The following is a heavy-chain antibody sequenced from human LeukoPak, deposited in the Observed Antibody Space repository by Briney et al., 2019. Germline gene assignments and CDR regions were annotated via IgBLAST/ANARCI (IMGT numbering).Heavy chain of an antibody. CDR2: INPSGGST. V-gene: IGHV1-46*01. Sequence: ASVKVSCKASGYTYTSYHTHWVRQAPGQGVEWMGKINPSGGSTSYAQKFQGRVTMTRDMSTSTVYMELSSLRFEDTAVYYCARDGRRYYGSGSYYIGYYYYYMDVWGKGTTVTVSS. D-gene: IGHD3-10*01. J-gene: IGHJ6*03. CDR3: ARDGRRYYGSGSYYIGYYYYYMDV. CDR1: GYTYTSYH.